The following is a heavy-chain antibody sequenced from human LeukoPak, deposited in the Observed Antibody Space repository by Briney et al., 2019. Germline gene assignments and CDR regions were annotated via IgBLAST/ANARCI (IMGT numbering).Heavy chain of an antibody. J-gene: IGHJ5*02. CDR1: EFTFSTYS. CDR2: ISSSSSYI. D-gene: IGHD6-13*01. Sequence: GGSLRLSCAASEFTFSTYSMNWVRQAPGKGLEWVSSISSSSSYIYYADSVKGRFTISRDNAKNSLYLQMNSLRAEDTAVYYCASRGSSSWFNWFDPWGQGTLVTVSS. V-gene: IGHV3-21*01. CDR3: ASRGSSSWFNWFDP.